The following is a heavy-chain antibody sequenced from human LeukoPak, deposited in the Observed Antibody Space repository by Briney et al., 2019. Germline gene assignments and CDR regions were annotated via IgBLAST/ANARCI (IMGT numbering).Heavy chain of an antibody. CDR3: ARAHRGGDGYNFY. CDR1: GYTFTSYA. J-gene: IGHJ4*02. V-gene: IGHV1-3*01. Sequence: ASVKVSCKASGYTFTSYAMHWVRQAPGQRLEWMGWINAGNGNTKYSQEFQGRVTITRDTSASTAYMELRSLRSDDTAVYYCARAHRGGDGYNFYWGQGTLVTVSS. CDR2: INAGNGNT. D-gene: IGHD5-24*01.